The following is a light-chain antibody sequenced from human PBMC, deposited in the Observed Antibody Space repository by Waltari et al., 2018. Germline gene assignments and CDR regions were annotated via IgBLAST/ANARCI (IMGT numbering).Light chain of an antibody. V-gene: IGKV4-1*01. CDR3: QQYLRFPLT. CDR1: SISESSNNNAY. CDR2: WAF. Sequence: SISESSNNNAYVVWCQHKPCRPPNLLIYWAFTRESWVPGRFSGSGSETDFTLTITSLQAEDVAVYYCQQYLRFPLTFGGGTKVEI. J-gene: IGKJ4*01.